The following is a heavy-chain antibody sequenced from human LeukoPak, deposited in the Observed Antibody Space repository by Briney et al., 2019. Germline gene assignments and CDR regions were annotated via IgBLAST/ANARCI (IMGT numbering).Heavy chain of an antibody. CDR1: GDSVPSNSAA. V-gene: IGHV6-1*01. J-gene: IGHJ4*02. CDR3: ARDPVGGPTIFDY. D-gene: IGHD1-26*01. Sequence: PSQTLSLTCAISGDSVPSNSAAWNWIRQSPSRGLEWLGRTYYRSKWYYDYAVAVKSRISINPDTSKNQFSLQLSSVTPEDTAVYYCARDPVGGPTIFDYWGQGTLVTVSS. CDR2: TYYRSKWYY.